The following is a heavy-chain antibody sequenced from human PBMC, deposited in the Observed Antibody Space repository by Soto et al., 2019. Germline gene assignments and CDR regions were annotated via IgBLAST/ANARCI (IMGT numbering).Heavy chain of an antibody. CDR2: IYYSGST. D-gene: IGHD3-22*01. V-gene: IGHV4-39*01. CDR3: ARQYYDSRGYSIDY. J-gene: IGHJ4*02. Sequence: SETLSLTCTVSGGSISSSSYYWGWIRQPPGKGLEWIGSIYYSGSTYYNPSLKSRVTISVDTSKNQFYLKLSSVTAADTAVYYCARQYYDSRGYSIDYWGQGNLVTVSS. CDR1: GGSISSSSYY.